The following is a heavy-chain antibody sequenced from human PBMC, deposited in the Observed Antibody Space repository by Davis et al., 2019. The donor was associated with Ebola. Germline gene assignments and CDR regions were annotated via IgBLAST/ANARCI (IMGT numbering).Heavy chain of an antibody. CDR1: GFTFSSYD. Sequence: GESLKISCAASGFTFSSYDMHWVRQAPGKGLEWVSSISSSSSYIYYADSVKGRFTISRDNAKNSLYLQMNSLRAEDTAVYYCARERIVVVPAAIWSYGMDVWGQGTTVTVSS. V-gene: IGHV3-21*01. J-gene: IGHJ6*02. D-gene: IGHD2-2*01. CDR2: ISSSSSYI. CDR3: ARERIVVVPAAIWSYGMDV.